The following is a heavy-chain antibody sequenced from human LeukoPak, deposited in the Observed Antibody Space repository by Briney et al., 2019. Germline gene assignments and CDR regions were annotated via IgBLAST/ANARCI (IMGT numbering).Heavy chain of an antibody. CDR3: ARVGYYDSSGYYFLHYYYYMDV. CDR2: IKQGGSEK. CDR1: GFTFSSYW. Sequence: PGGSLRLSCAASGFTFSSYWMSWVRQAPGKGLEWVANIKQGGSEKYYVDSVKGRFTISRDNAKNSLYLQMNSLRAEDTAVYYCARVGYYDSSGYYFLHYYYYMDVWGKGTTVTVSS. D-gene: IGHD3-22*01. V-gene: IGHV3-7*01. J-gene: IGHJ6*03.